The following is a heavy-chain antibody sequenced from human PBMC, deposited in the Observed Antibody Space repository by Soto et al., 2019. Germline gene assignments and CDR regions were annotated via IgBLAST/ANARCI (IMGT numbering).Heavy chain of an antibody. J-gene: IGHJ3*02. CDR3: ARDNCSGGSCYSESAFDI. V-gene: IGHV1-69*01. Sequence: QVQLVQSEAEVKKPGSSVKVSCKASGGTFSSYAISWVRQAPGQGLEWMGGIIPIFGTANYAQKIQGRVTINADESTSTAYMELSSLRSEDTAVYYCARDNCSGGSCYSESAFDIWGQGTMVTVSS. CDR2: IIPIFGTA. CDR1: GGTFSSYA. D-gene: IGHD2-15*01.